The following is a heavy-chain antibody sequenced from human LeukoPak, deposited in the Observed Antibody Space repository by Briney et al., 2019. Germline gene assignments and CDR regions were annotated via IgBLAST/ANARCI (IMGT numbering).Heavy chain of an antibody. CDR1: GGTFSSYA. CDR2: IIPIFGTA. J-gene: IGHJ4*02. D-gene: IGHD1-26*01. Sequence: GASVKVSCKASGGTFSSYAISWVRQAPGQGLEWMGGIIPIFGTADYAQKFQGRVTITADKSTSTAYMELSSLTAADTAVYYCAKDRSIGTYYTFDHWGQGTLVTVSS. CDR3: AKDRSIGTYYTFDH. V-gene: IGHV1-69*06.